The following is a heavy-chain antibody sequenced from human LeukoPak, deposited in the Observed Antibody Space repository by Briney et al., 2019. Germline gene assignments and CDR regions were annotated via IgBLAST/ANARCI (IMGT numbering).Heavy chain of an antibody. CDR3: ARGRPLRYFDWLLPLDY. J-gene: IGHJ4*02. CDR1: GYTFTDYY. D-gene: IGHD3-9*01. Sequence: ALVEVSCKASGYTFTDYYFHWVRQAPGQGLECMGWFILNSGGTKYAQKLQGRVTMARDTSITTASMELSYLISDDTAVYFCARGRPLRYFDWLLPLDYWGQGTLVTVSS. CDR2: FILNSGGT. V-gene: IGHV1-2*02.